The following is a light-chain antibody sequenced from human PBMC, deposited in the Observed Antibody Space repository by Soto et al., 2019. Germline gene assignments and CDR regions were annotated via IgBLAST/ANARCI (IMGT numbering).Light chain of an antibody. J-gene: IGLJ3*02. V-gene: IGLV2-23*01. CDR1: SSDIGSYNL. CDR3: CSHVGRSTLL. Sequence: QSVLTQPASVSGSPGQSITISCTGSSSDIGSYNLVSWYQQHPGKAPKLMIYEGSKRPSGVSNRFSGSKPGNTASLTISGLQAEDEADYYCCSHVGRSTLLFSGGTQLTVL. CDR2: EGS.